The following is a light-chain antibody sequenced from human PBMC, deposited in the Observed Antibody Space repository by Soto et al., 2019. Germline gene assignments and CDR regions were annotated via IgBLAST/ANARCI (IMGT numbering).Light chain of an antibody. V-gene: IGKV1-39*01. Sequence: DLQMTQSPSSLSASVGDRVTITCRASPSFRGFLNWYQQKPGKALKLLIFAASTLQSGVPSRFSGSGSGTEVTRTISSLQPEDFATYYCQQSDNTPWTFGQGTRVEIK. J-gene: IGKJ1*01. CDR2: AAS. CDR1: PSFRGF. CDR3: QQSDNTPWT.